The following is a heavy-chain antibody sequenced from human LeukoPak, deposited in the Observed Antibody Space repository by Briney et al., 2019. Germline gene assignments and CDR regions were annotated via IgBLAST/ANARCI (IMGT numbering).Heavy chain of an antibody. CDR3: ARENTGYLQVDY. CDR1: GYSISSGYY. Sequence: PSETLSLTCTVSGYSISSGYYWGWIRQPPGKGLEWIGSIYHSGSTYYNPSLKSRVTISVDTSKNQFSLMVSSVTAADTAIYYCARENTGYLQVDYWGQGTLVTVSS. CDR2: IYHSGST. J-gene: IGHJ4*02. V-gene: IGHV4-38-2*02. D-gene: IGHD5-12*01.